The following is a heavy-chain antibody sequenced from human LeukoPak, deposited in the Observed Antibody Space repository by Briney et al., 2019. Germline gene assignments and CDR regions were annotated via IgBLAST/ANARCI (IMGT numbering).Heavy chain of an antibody. V-gene: IGHV3-23*01. Sequence: GGSLRLSCAASGFTFINYAMSWVRQAPGKGLEWVSAISGGGGSTYYADSVKGRFTISRDNSKNMLYLQMSSLRAEDTAVYYCAKDPSIVVEGSTFDYWGQGTLVPVSS. CDR1: GFTFINYA. D-gene: IGHD3-22*01. CDR2: ISGGGGST. J-gene: IGHJ4*02. CDR3: AKDPSIVVEGSTFDY.